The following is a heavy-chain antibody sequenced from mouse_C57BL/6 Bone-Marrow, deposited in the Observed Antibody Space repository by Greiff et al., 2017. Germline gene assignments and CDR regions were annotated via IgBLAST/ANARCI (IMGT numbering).Heavy chain of an antibody. CDR3: ARDSFDY. Sequence: VQLQQSGPELVKPGASVKISCTASGYTFTDYYMNWVKQSHGKSLEWIGDINHNNGGNSYNQKFKAKTTLTVDKSASTAYMELRSLTSEVSAVYYWARDSFDYWGQGTTLTVAS. CDR1: GYTFTDYY. V-gene: IGHV1-26*01. J-gene: IGHJ2*01. CDR2: INHNNGGN.